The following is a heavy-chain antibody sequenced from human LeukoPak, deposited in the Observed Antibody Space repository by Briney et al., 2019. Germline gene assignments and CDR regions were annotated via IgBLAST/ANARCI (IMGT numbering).Heavy chain of an antibody. Sequence: SETLSLTCAVYGESLSGFYWNWIRQPPRKGLDWIGEINQSGSANYNPSLKSRVTVSVDNFKSHFSLKLTFVTAADTGVYYCARGRSSGSGHLNYWGQGTLVTVSS. CDR2: INQSGSA. D-gene: IGHD6-19*01. J-gene: IGHJ4*02. CDR3: ARGRSSGSGHLNY. V-gene: IGHV4-34*01. CDR1: GESLSGFY.